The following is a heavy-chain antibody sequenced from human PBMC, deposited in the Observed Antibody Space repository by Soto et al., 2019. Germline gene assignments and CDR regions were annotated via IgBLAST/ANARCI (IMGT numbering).Heavy chain of an antibody. V-gene: IGHV4-30-4*01. CDR1: GGSVSSGDYY. J-gene: IGHJ1*01. CDR3: ARVRSGGVQH. CDR2: IYYSGST. Sequence: QVQLQESGPGLVKPSQTLSLTCTVSGGSVSSGDYYWSWIRQPPGKGLEWIGYIYYSGSTYYNPSLMRRVTISVATSKTQFSLTLSSVTAADMAAYYCARVRSGGVQHWGQGTLVTVSS. D-gene: IGHD2-15*01.